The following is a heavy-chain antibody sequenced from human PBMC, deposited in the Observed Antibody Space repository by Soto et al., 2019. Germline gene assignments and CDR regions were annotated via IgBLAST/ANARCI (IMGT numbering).Heavy chain of an antibody. Sequence: GGSLRLSCAVSGFICSSYDMSWVRQAPGKGLEWVSTILVGGSTHYEDAVKGRFTISRDTSKNTVYLQMNSLTAGDTAVYYCAKAAATSGGAFEIYGQGTMVTVSS. CDR1: GFICSSYD. CDR3: AKAAATSGGAFEI. J-gene: IGHJ3*02. V-gene: IGHV3-23*01. CDR2: ILVGGST. D-gene: IGHD2-15*01.